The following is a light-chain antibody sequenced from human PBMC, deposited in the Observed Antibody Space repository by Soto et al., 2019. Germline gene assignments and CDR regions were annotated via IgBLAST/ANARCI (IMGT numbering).Light chain of an antibody. V-gene: IGKV3-20*01. CDR1: QTVSGNF. CDR2: AAS. J-gene: IGKJ1*01. Sequence: EIVLTQSPGTLSLSPGERATLSCRASQTVSGNFLAWYQQKPGQAPSLLIYAASYRATGIPNRFSGSGSGTDFTLTISRLEPENFAVYYCQPDASPRTFGQGTKVEIK. CDR3: QPDASPRT.